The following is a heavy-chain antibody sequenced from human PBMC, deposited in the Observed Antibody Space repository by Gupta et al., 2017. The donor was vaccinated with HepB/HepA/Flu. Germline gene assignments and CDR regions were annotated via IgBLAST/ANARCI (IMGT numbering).Heavy chain of an antibody. D-gene: IGHD3-10*01. CDR3: AKDRGGGSRAYY. V-gene: IGHV3-23*01. J-gene: IGHJ4*02. CDR1: GFTFGNYA. CDR2: IRGSGSNT. Sequence: EVQVLESGGGLVQPGGSLRLSCAASGFTFGNYAMSWVRQAPGKGLEWVSVIRGSGSNTYYADSVKGRFTISRDNSNNTLYLQMNSLRADDTAIYYCAKDRGGGSRAYYWGLGTLVTVSS.